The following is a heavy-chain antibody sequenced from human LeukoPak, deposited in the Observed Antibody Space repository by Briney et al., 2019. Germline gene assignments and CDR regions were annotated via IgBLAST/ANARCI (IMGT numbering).Heavy chain of an antibody. CDR2: IIPIFGTA. Sequence: ASVKASCKASGGTFSSYAISWVRQAPGQGLEWMGGIIPIFGTANYAQKFQGRVTITADESTSTAYMELSSLRSEDTAVYYCASGAAAGTFDYWGQGTLVTVSS. J-gene: IGHJ4*02. CDR1: GGTFSSYA. CDR3: ASGAAAGTFDY. V-gene: IGHV1-69*13. D-gene: IGHD6-13*01.